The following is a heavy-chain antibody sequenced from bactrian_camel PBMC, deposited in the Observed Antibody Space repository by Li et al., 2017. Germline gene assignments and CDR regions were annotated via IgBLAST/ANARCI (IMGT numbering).Heavy chain of an antibody. CDR1: GNTGYNQV. V-gene: IGHV3S9*01. J-gene: IGHJ4*01. CDR2: IYANGYT. D-gene: IGHD3*01. CDR3: TARYGVGATDYCWPAEFGY. Sequence: HVQLVESGGGSVQTGGSLTLSCSASGNTGYNQVGWFRQIPGKEREGVAAIYANGYTYYSDSVKGRFNISQDNAKQTLYLQMDSLKPEDTAMYYCTARYGVGATDYCWPAEFGYWGQGTQVTVS.